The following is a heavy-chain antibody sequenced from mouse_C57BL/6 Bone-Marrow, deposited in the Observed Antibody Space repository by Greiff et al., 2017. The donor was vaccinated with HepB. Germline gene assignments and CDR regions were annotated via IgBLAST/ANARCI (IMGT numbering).Heavy chain of an antibody. D-gene: IGHD3-2*02. CDR1: GYTFTSYW. CDR2: IDPSDSYT. V-gene: IGHV1-69*01. J-gene: IGHJ2*01. CDR3: ARRAQATYDY. Sequence: QVQLQQPGAELVMPGASVKLSCKASGYTFTSYWMHWVKQRPGQGLEWIGEIDPSDSYTNYNQKFKGKSTLTVDTSSSTAYMQLSSLTSEDSAVYYCARRAQATYDYWGQGTTLTVSS.